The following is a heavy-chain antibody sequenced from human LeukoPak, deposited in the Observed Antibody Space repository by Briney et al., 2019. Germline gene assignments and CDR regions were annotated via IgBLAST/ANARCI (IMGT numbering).Heavy chain of an antibody. D-gene: IGHD6-13*01. V-gene: IGHV4-34*01. CDR2: INHSGST. Sequence: KASETLSLTCAVYGGSFSGYYWSWIRQPPGKGLEWIGEINHSGSTNYNPSLKSRVTISVDTSKNQFPLKLSSVTAADTAVYYCARGEGVAAAGRFDYWGQGTLVTVSS. J-gene: IGHJ4*02. CDR3: ARGEGVAAAGRFDY. CDR1: GGSFSGYY.